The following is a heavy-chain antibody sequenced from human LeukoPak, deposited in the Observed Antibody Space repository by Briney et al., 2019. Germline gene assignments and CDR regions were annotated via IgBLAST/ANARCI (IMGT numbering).Heavy chain of an antibody. CDR2: MNPNSGNT. CDR1: GYTFTSYD. Sequence: ASVKVSCKASGYTFTSYDINWVRQATGQGLEWMGWMNPNSGNTGYAQKFQGRVTMARNTSISTAYMELSSLRSEDTAVNYCARLKAAAGENDAFDIWGQGTMVTVSS. CDR3: ARLKAAAGENDAFDI. V-gene: IGHV1-8*01. J-gene: IGHJ3*02. D-gene: IGHD6-13*01.